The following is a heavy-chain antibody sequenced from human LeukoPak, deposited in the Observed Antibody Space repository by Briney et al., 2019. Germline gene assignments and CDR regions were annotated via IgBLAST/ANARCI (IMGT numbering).Heavy chain of an antibody. D-gene: IGHD4-17*01. Sequence: GGSLRLSCAASGFTFSSYEMNWVRQAPGKGLEWVSYISSSGSTIYYADSVKGRFTISRDNAKNSLYLQMNSLRAEDTAVYYCARDSYGDYGDYWGQGTLVTVSS. CDR2: ISSSGSTI. CDR3: ARDSYGDYGDY. J-gene: IGHJ4*02. CDR1: GFTFSSYE. V-gene: IGHV3-48*03.